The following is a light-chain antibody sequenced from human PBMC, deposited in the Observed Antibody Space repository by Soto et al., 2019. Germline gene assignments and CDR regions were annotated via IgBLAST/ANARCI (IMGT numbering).Light chain of an antibody. Sequence: EIVLSQSPGSLSLSQWEAATLSCRASQTINSNLVCYQQKPGQAPRLLIYGASNRATGIPARFSGSGSGTDFTLTINSLEPEDFAVYYCQQRDSWPITFGQGTLLEIK. V-gene: IGKV3-11*01. CDR3: QQRDSWPIT. J-gene: IGKJ5*01. CDR2: GAS. CDR1: QTINSN.